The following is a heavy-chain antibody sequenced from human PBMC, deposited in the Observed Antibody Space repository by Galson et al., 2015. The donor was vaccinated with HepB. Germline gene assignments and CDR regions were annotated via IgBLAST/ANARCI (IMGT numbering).Heavy chain of an antibody. CDR2: ISGSSGRT. Sequence: SLRLSCAASGFSFNNFAMSWVRQAPGKGPEWVSGISGSSGRTQYTESVKGRFTISRDNSKKMVYLQMTALRVEDTALYYCAKMRGAGHYFHYSMNVWGRGTTVTVSS. CDR1: GFSFNNFA. D-gene: IGHD2/OR15-2a*01. J-gene: IGHJ6*02. CDR3: AKMRGAGHYFHYSMNV. V-gene: IGHV3-23*01.